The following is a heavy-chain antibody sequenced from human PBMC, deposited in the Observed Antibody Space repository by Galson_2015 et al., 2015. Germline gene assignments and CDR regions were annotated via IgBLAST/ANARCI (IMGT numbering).Heavy chain of an antibody. J-gene: IGHJ6*03. V-gene: IGHV4-59*01. CDR1: GGSISSYY. CDR3: ARDRAVVVPAAFPRSETRTSYYFYYMDV. Sequence: ETLSLTCTVSGGSISSYYWSWIRQPPVTGLEWIGYIYYSGSTNYNPSLKSRVTISVDTSKNQFSLKLSSVTAADTAVYFCARDRAVVVPAAFPRSETRTSYYFYYMDVWGKGTTVTVSS. CDR2: IYYSGST. D-gene: IGHD2-2*01.